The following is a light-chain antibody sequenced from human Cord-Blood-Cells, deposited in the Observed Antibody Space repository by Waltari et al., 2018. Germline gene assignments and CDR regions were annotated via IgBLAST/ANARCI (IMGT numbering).Light chain of an antibody. CDR3: CSYAGSSTYV. V-gene: IGLV2-23*01. CDR1: SSDVGSYNL. J-gene: IGLJ1*01. CDR2: EGS. Sequence: QSALTQPASVSGSPGQSITISCTGTSSDVGSYNLVSWYQQHPGKAPKRMIYEGSKRPSGFSNRFSGSKSGNTASLTNSGLQAEDEADYYCCSYAGSSTYVFGTGTKVTVL.